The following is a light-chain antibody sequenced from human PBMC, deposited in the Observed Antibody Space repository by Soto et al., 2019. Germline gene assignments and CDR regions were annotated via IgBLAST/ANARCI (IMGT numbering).Light chain of an antibody. CDR1: RIVISNY. CDR3: QKYDTAPYS. Sequence: ESVLAQSPGTLSLSPGEGATLSCRSSRIVISNYLAWYQKKPGQAPRLLIYGASNRATGVPDRFSGSGSGTDVTLTIRGLEYEDFAVYFCQKYDTAPYSFGQGTKLEIK. V-gene: IGKV3-20*01. CDR2: GAS. J-gene: IGKJ2*03.